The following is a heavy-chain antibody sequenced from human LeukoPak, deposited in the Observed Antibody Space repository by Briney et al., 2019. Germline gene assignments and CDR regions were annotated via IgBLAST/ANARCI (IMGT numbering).Heavy chain of an antibody. J-gene: IGHJ4*02. CDR1: GFTFSSFN. Sequence: PGGSLRLSCAASGFTFSSFNMNWVRQAPGKGLEWVPSISSTSSLIWYADSLKGRFTISRDNAKNSLYLQMESLRAEDTAIYYCARYNSGWNDYWGQGTLVTVSS. D-gene: IGHD6-19*01. CDR2: ISSTSSLI. CDR3: ARYNSGWNDY. V-gene: IGHV3-21*01.